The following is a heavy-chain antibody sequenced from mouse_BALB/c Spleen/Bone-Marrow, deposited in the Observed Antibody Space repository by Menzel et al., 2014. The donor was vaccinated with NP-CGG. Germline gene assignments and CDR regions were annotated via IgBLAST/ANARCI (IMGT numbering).Heavy chain of an antibody. CDR3: APYYYGSSLFAY. Sequence: EVKLVESGAELVKPGASVKLSCTASGFNIKDTYMHWGKQRPEQGLEWIGRIDPANGNTKYDPKFQGKATITADTSSNTAYLQLSSLTSEDTAVYYCAPYYYGSSLFAYWGQGTLVTVSA. V-gene: IGHV14-3*02. D-gene: IGHD1-1*01. CDR2: IDPANGNT. CDR1: GFNIKDTY. J-gene: IGHJ3*01.